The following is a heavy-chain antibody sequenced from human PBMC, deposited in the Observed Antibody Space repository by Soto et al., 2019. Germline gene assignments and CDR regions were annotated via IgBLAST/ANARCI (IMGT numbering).Heavy chain of an antibody. J-gene: IGHJ4*02. V-gene: IGHV5-51*03. CDR1: VYSFTSYW. Sequence: PGESLKISCKGSVYSFTSYWIGLVRQVPGKGLEWMGIIYPRDSYTRHSPSFQGQATISADKSIRTAYLQWSSLKASDTAMYYCASCGGTTTNFDYWGQGTMVTVSS. CDR3: ASCGGTTTNFDY. CDR2: IYPRDSYT. D-gene: IGHD1-1*01.